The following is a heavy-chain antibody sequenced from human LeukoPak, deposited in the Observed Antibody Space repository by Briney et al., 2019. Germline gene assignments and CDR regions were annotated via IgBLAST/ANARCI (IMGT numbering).Heavy chain of an antibody. D-gene: IGHD3-3*01. CDR2: IYHSGST. V-gene: IGHV4-30-2*01. CDR1: GGSISSGGYY. J-gene: IGHJ5*02. Sequence: SETLSLTCTVSGGSISSGGYYWSWIRQPPGKGLEWIGYIYHSGSTYYNPSLKSRVTISVDRSKNQFSLKLSSVTAADTAVYYCARGYDFQPWGQGTLVTVSS. CDR3: ARGYDFQP.